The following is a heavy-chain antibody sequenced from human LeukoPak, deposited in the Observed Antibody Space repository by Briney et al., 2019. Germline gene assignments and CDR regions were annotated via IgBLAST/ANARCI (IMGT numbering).Heavy chain of an antibody. CDR3: ATDHDYGDYRNDAFDI. V-gene: IGHV3-30*04. D-gene: IGHD4-17*01. CDR2: ISYDGSNK. Sequence: GRSLRLSCAASGFTFSSYAMHWVPQAPGKGLEWVAVISYDGSNKYYADSVKGRFTISRDNSKNTLYLQMNSLRAEDTAVYYCATDHDYGDYRNDAFDIWGQGTMVTVSS. CDR1: GFTFSSYA. J-gene: IGHJ3*02.